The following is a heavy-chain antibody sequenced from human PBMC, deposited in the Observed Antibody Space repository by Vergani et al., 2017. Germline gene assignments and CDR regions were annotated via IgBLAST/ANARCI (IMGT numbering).Heavy chain of an antibody. V-gene: IGHV3-23*01. CDR1: GFNFRSNH. J-gene: IGHJ4*02. Sequence: EVQLLESGGGLVQPGGSLRLSCAASGFNFRSNHMSWFRRAPGKGLEWVSSFSSSDSRPYYADSVRGRVTISRDNSKNTVYLQMDDLRAEDTAVYYCAKDLSVVEAADDFRGQGTLVTVSS. CDR2: FSSSDSRP. CDR3: AKDLSVVEAADDF. D-gene: IGHD6-13*01.